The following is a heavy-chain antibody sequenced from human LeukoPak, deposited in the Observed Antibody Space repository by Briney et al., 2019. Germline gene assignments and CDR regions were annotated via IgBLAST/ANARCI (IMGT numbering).Heavy chain of an antibody. CDR3: ARTFSTSYPDAFDI. CDR1: GFTFSSYS. J-gene: IGHJ3*02. D-gene: IGHD2-2*01. CDR2: ISSSSSYI. V-gene: IGHV3-21*01. Sequence: GGSLRLSCAASGFTFSSYSMNWVRQAPGKGLEWVSSISSSSSYIYYADSVKGRFTISRDNAKNSLYLQMNSLRAEDTAVYYCARTFSTSYPDAFDIWGQGPMVTVSS.